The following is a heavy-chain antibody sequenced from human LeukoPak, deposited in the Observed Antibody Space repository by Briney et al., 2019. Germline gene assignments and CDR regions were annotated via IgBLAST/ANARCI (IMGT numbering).Heavy chain of an antibody. V-gene: IGHV3-30*02. D-gene: IGHD4-11*01. Sequence: QPGRSLRLSCAASGFTFSSYGMHWVRQAPGKGLEWVAFIRYDGSNKYYADSVKGRFTISGDNSKNTLYLQMNSLRAEDTAVYYCAKDHVASNYIPNDASDIWGQGTMVTVSS. CDR1: GFTFSSYG. CDR3: AKDHVASNYIPNDASDI. CDR2: IRYDGSNK. J-gene: IGHJ3*02.